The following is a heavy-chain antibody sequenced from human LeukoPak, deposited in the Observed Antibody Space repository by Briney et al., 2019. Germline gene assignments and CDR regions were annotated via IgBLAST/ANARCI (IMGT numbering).Heavy chain of an antibody. CDR3: ANSAIDYDFWSGYYKAFDY. J-gene: IGHJ4*01. D-gene: IGHD3-3*01. V-gene: IGHV3-30*18. Sequence: GGSLRLSCAASGFTFSSYGMHWVRQAPGKGLEWVAVISYDGSNKYYADSVKGRFTISRDNSKNTLYLQMNSLRAEGTAVYYCANSAIDYDFWSGYYKAFDYWGQGTLVTVSS. CDR1: GFTFSSYG. CDR2: ISYDGSNK.